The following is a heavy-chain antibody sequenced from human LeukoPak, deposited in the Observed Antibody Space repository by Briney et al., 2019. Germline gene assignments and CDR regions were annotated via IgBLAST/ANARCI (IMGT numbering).Heavy chain of an antibody. CDR1: GFTFSSYA. CDR2: ISGSGGST. CDR3: AAEWDSSGYEGPLH. J-gene: IGHJ4*02. D-gene: IGHD3-22*01. V-gene: IGHV3-23*01. Sequence: GGSLRLSCAASGFTFSSYAMSWVRQAPGKGLEWVSAISGSGGSTYYADSVKGRFTISRDNSKNTLYLQMNSLRAEDTAVYYCAAEWDSSGYEGPLHWGQGTLVTVSS.